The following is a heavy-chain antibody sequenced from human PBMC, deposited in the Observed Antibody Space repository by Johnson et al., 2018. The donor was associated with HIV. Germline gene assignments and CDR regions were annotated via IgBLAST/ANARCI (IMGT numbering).Heavy chain of an antibody. CDR1: GFTFSSYY. CDR2: FYGGDGP. CDR3: AKDVGNYWPDSFDI. D-gene: IGHD3-22*01. Sequence: MLLVESGGGLVQPGGSLRLSCAASGFTFSSYYMDWVRQAPGKGLEWVSVFYGGDGPYYADSVKGRFTISRDNSKNSLYLQMNSLRAEDTAVYYCAKDVGNYWPDSFDIWGQGTMVTVSS. V-gene: IGHV3-66*01. J-gene: IGHJ3*02.